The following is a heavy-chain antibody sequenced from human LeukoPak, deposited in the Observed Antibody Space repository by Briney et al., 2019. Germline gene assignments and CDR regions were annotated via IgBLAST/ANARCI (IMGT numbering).Heavy chain of an antibody. CDR2: ISGSGGST. D-gene: IGHD3-10*01. J-gene: IGHJ4*02. CDR1: GFTFSSYA. V-gene: IGHV3-23*01. CDR3: AKDGYYYGSGSYSPFDY. Sequence: PGGSLRLSCAASGFTFSSYAMSWVRQAPGKGLEWVSAISGSGGSTYYAGSVKGRFTISRDNSKNTLYLQMSSLRAEDTAVYYCAKDGYYYGSGSYSPFDYWGQGTLVTVSS.